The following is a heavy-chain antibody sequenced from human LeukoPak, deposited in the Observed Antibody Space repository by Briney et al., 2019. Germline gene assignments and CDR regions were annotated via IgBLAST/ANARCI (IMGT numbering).Heavy chain of an antibody. D-gene: IGHD3-3*01. V-gene: IGHV1-8*03. CDR1: GYTFTSYD. Sequence: GASVKVSCKASGYTFTSYDINWVRQATGQGLEWMGWTNPNSGNTGYAQKFQGRVTITRNTSISTAYMELSSLRSEDTAVYYCARAYGFLEWLKGAFDIWGQGTMVTVSS. J-gene: IGHJ3*02. CDR3: ARAYGFLEWLKGAFDI. CDR2: TNPNSGNT.